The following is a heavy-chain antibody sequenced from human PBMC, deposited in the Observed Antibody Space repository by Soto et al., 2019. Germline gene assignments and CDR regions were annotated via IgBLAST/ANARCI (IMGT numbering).Heavy chain of an antibody. CDR2: IGTAGDT. D-gene: IGHD2-2*01. J-gene: IGHJ6*03. Sequence: HGGSTKISCAASGLTFSSYDMPWVRKAKGKGLEWVSAIGTAGDTYYPGSVKGRFTISRENAKNSLYLQMNSLRAGDTAVYYCARAQESQYCSSTSCYYYYYMDVWGKGTTVTVSS. CDR3: ARAQESQYCSSTSCYYYYYMDV. V-gene: IGHV3-13*01. CDR1: GLTFSSYD.